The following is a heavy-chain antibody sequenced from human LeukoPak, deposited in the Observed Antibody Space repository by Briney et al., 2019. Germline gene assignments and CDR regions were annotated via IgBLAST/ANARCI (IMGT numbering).Heavy chain of an antibody. J-gene: IGHJ4*02. V-gene: IGHV3-30*18. Sequence: GGSLRLSCSASGFTFNTYSMHWVRQAPGKGLEWVAVISYDGSNKYYADSVKGRFTISRDNSKNTLYLQMNSLRAEDTAVYYCAKERSAAGPFDYWGQGTLVTVSS. CDR1: GFTFNTYS. CDR3: AKERSAAGPFDY. D-gene: IGHD6-13*01. CDR2: ISYDGSNK.